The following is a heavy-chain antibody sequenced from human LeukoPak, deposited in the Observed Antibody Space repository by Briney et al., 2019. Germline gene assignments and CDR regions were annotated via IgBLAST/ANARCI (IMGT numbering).Heavy chain of an antibody. Sequence: KPSETLSLTCAVYGGSFSSYYWGWIRQPPGKGLEWIGSIYYSGSTYYNPSLKSRVTISVDTSKNQFSLKLSSVTAADTAVYYCARTPGIGDTPHYYYYYMDVWGKGTTVTVSS. CDR3: ARTPGIGDTPHYYYYYMDV. CDR2: IYYSGST. V-gene: IGHV4-39*07. J-gene: IGHJ6*03. CDR1: GGSFSSYY. D-gene: IGHD3-10*01.